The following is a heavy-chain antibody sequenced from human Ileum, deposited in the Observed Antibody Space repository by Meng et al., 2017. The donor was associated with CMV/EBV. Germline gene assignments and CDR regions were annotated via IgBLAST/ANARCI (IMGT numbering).Heavy chain of an antibody. V-gene: IGHV3-7*01. CDR3: ARDQKHALDFWSAYRRSWGSDWFDP. D-gene: IGHD3-3*01. Sequence: GESLKISCVGSGFFFSDDWMSWVRQAPGKGPEWVANIKQDGSDKNYVDSVKGRFTISRDNAKNSLYLQMNSLRVEDTAVYYCARDQKHALDFWSAYRRSWGSDWFDPWGQGTLVTVSS. CDR1: GFFFSDDW. J-gene: IGHJ5*02. CDR2: IKQDGSDK.